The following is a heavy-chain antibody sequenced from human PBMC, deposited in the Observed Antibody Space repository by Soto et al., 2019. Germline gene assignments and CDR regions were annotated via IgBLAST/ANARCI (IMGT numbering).Heavy chain of an antibody. Sequence: KASETLSLTCTVSGGSISIGGYYWSCIRQHPGKGLEWIGYIYYSGSTYYNPSLKSRVTISVDTSKNQFSLKLSSVTAADTAVYYCAKVPVIAVDYYFDYWGQGTLVTVSS. CDR2: IYYSGST. D-gene: IGHD6-19*01. CDR3: AKVPVIAVDYYFDY. CDR1: GGSISIGGYY. J-gene: IGHJ4*02. V-gene: IGHV4-31*03.